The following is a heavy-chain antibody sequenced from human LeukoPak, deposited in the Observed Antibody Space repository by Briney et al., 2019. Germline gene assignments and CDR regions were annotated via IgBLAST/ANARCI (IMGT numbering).Heavy chain of an antibody. CDR3: ARFTYYDFWIPSGYFDY. J-gene: IGHJ4*02. D-gene: IGHD3-3*01. CDR1: GGSISSGSYY. CDR2: IYTSGST. Sequence: SQTLFLTCTGSGGSISSGSYYWRWIGQPAGKGLEWIGRIYTSGSTNYNPSLKSRVTISVDTSKNQFSLKLSSVTAADTAVYYCARFTYYDFWIPSGYFDYWGQGTLVTVSS. V-gene: IGHV4-61*02.